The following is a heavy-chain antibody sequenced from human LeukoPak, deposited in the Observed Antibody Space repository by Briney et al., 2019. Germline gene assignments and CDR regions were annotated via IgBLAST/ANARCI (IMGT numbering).Heavy chain of an antibody. V-gene: IGHV4-34*01. CDR3: ARLSRIVVVPAAMRSVDYYYMDV. CDR1: GGSFSGYY. CDR2: IDHSGST. J-gene: IGHJ6*03. Sequence: SETLSLTCAVYGGSFSGYYWSWVRQPPGKGLEWIGEIDHSGSTNYNPSLKSRVTISVDTSKNRFSLKLSSVTAADTAVYYCARLSRIVVVPAAMRSVDYYYMDVWGKGTTVTVSS. D-gene: IGHD2-2*01.